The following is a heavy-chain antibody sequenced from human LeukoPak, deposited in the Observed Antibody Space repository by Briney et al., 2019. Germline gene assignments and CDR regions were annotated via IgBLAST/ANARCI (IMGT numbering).Heavy chain of an antibody. Sequence: ASVKVSCKASGGSFNFTSHAISWVRQAPGQGLEWMGGLIPIYGSANYAQKFQGRVTITSDESTRTVYMELSSLRPEDSAVYYCAGFFYDNSGDAFDLWGQGTMVTVSS. CDR2: LIPIYGSA. CDR3: AGFFYDNSGDAFDL. J-gene: IGHJ3*01. D-gene: IGHD3-22*01. V-gene: IGHV1-69*13. CDR1: GGSFNFTSHA.